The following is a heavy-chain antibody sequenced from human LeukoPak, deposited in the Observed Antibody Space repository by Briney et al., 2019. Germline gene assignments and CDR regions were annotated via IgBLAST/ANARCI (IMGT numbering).Heavy chain of an antibody. V-gene: IGHV4-31*03. D-gene: IGHD4-17*01. J-gene: IGHJ2*01. CDR3: AGLHDYGDSYYWYFDL. Sequence: SETLSLTCTVSGGSINNGDYYWSWIRQPPGKGLEWIGYIHYSGSTYYNPSLKSRVTISVDTSKNQFSLKLSSVTAADTAVYYCAGLHDYGDSYYWYFDLWGRGTLVTVSS. CDR1: GGSINNGDYY. CDR2: IHYSGST.